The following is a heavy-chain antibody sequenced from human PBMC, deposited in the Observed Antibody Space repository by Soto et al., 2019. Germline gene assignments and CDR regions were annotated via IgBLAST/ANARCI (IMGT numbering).Heavy chain of an antibody. CDR1: GCSFTSYW. V-gene: IGHV5-51*01. Sequence: GVSLKISYKGSGCSFTSYWIGWVRQMPGKGLEWMGIIYPGDSDTRYSPSFQGQVTISADKSISTAYLQWSSLKASDTAMYYCARTYGSGSYYDDYWGQGTLVTVSS. CDR3: ARTYGSGSYYDDY. D-gene: IGHD3-10*01. CDR2: IYPGDSDT. J-gene: IGHJ4*02.